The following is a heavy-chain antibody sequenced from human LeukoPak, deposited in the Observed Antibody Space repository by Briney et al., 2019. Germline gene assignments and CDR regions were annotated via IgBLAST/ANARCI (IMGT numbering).Heavy chain of an antibody. CDR2: ISGSGGST. CDR1: GFNVSSNY. D-gene: IGHD3-22*01. J-gene: IGHJ4*02. CDR3: AKALGYYYDSSGSTLDY. V-gene: IGHV3-23*01. Sequence: PGGSLRLACAASGFNVSSNYMSWVRQAPGKGLEWVSAISGSGGSTYYADSVKGRFTISRDNSKNTLYLQMNSLRAEDTAVYYCAKALGYYYDSSGSTLDYWGQGTLVTVSS.